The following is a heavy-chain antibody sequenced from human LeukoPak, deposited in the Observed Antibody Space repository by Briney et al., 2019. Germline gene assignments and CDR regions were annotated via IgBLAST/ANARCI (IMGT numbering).Heavy chain of an antibody. CDR3: TRYYDSAGYYPGGLDI. D-gene: IGHD3-22*01. V-gene: IGHV3-66*01. CDR2: FYLGGGT. Sequence: GGSLRLPCAASGFIVSDNYMNWVRQAPGKGLGWVSVFYLGGGTDYADSVKGRFTVSRDNSKNTLYLQMNILRAEDTAVYYCTRYYDSAGYYPGGLDIWGPGTTVTVSS. J-gene: IGHJ3*02. CDR1: GFIVSDNY.